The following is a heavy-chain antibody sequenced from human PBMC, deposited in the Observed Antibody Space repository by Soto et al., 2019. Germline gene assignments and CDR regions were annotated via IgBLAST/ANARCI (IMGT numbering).Heavy chain of an antibody. D-gene: IGHD5-18*01. V-gene: IGHV3-33*01. Sequence: QVQLVESGGGVVRPGRSLRLACEASGFSFSTYGMHWVRQAPGKGLQWVAVIWYDGTNAYYADSVKGRFTISRDNSKDTLYLEMNNLRAEDTAVYYCARVEAPLIHSDHYYYGMDVLGQGTTVTV. CDR3: ARVEAPLIHSDHYYYGMDV. CDR2: IWYDGTNA. J-gene: IGHJ6*02. CDR1: GFSFSTYG.